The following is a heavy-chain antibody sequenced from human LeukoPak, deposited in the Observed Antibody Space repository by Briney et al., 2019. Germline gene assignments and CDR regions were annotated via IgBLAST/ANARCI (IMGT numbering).Heavy chain of an antibody. D-gene: IGHD2-2*01. Sequence: GGSLRLSCAASGFTFSSYGMHWVRQAPGKGLEWVAFIRYDGSNKYYADSVKGRFTISRDNSKNTLYLQMNSLRAEDTAVYYCAKVGGYCSSTSCYSPYDAFDIWGQGTMVTVSS. J-gene: IGHJ3*02. V-gene: IGHV3-30*02. CDR2: IRYDGSNK. CDR1: GFTFSSYG. CDR3: AKVGGYCSSTSCYSPYDAFDI.